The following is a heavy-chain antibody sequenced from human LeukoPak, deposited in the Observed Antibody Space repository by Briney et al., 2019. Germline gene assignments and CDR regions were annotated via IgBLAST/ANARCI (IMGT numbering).Heavy chain of an antibody. CDR3: ARVLGFGEPSYYFDY. V-gene: IGHV3-48*03. CDR2: TSSSGSTI. D-gene: IGHD3-10*01. Sequence: GGSLRLSCAASGFTFSSYEMNWVRQAPGKGLEWVSYTSSSGSTIYYADSVKGRFTISRDNAKNSLYLQMNSLRAEDTAVYYCARVLGFGEPSYYFDYWGQGTLVTVSS. CDR1: GFTFSSYE. J-gene: IGHJ4*02.